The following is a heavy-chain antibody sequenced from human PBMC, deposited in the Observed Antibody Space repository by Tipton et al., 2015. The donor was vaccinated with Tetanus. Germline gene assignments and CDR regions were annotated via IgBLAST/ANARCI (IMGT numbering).Heavy chain of an antibody. V-gene: IGHV3-74*01. CDR2: MNSDGSST. CDR1: GFTFRRYW. J-gene: IGHJ6*02. D-gene: IGHD3-9*01. Sequence: GSLRLSCAGPGFTFRRYWMHWVRQSPGKGLVWVSRMNSDGSSTSYVDSVRGRFTISRDNAKNTLYLQMNSLRVEDTAVYYCARGGGLPYFDSPGGMDVWGQGTTVTVSS. CDR3: ARGGGLPYFDSPGGMDV.